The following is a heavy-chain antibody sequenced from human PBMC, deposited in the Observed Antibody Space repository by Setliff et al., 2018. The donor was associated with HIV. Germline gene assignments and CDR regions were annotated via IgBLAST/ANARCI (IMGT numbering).Heavy chain of an antibody. CDR3: ARIIGSDISGAQYYFDH. Sequence: SETLSLTCTVSGGSISSSNYYWSWLRQPPGKGLEWIGSIYYSGSTYYNPSLKSRVTISVDTSKNQFSLKLTSVTAADTAVYYCARIIGSDISGAQYYFDHWGQGSLVTVSS. V-gene: IGHV4-39*07. J-gene: IGHJ4*02. D-gene: IGHD1-20*01. CDR2: IYYSGST. CDR1: GGSISSSNYY.